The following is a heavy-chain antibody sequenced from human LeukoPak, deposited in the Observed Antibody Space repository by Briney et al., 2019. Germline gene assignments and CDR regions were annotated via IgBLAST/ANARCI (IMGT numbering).Heavy chain of an antibody. CDR3: ARVGYYSSISCYTYYYYGMDV. CDR2: INPNSGGT. J-gene: IGHJ6*02. V-gene: IGHV1-2*02. Sequence: ASVKVSCKASGYTFTGYYMHWVRQAPGQGLEWMGWINPNSGGTNYAQKFQGRVTMTRDTSISTAYMELSRLRSDDTAVYYCARVGYYSSISCYTYYYYGMDVWGQGTTVTVSS. D-gene: IGHD2-2*02. CDR1: GYTFTGYY.